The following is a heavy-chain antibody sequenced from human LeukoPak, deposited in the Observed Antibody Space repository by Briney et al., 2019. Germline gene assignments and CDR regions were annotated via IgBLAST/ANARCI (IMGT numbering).Heavy chain of an antibody. CDR1: GFTFSSYS. Sequence: GGSLRLSCTASGFTFSSYSMHWVRQAPGKGLEWVSSISSSRSYIYYADSLKGRFTISKDNAKDSLYLQMNSLRAEDTAVYYCARSGSLYASFDYWGQGTLVTVSS. J-gene: IGHJ4*02. CDR3: ARSGSLYASFDY. D-gene: IGHD3-16*02. CDR2: ISSSRSYI. V-gene: IGHV3-21*04.